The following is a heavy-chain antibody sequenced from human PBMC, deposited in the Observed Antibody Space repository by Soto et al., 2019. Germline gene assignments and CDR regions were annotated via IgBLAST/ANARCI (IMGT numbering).Heavy chain of an antibody. V-gene: IGHV3-21*01. Sequence: GGSLRLSCAASGFTFSSYSMNWVRQAPGKGLEWVSSISSSSSYIYYADSVKGRFTISRDNAKNSLCLQMNSLRAEDTAVYYCARCHHYDFWSGPDYFDYWGQGTLVTVSS. J-gene: IGHJ4*02. D-gene: IGHD3-3*01. CDR1: GFTFSSYS. CDR3: ARCHHYDFWSGPDYFDY. CDR2: ISSSSSYI.